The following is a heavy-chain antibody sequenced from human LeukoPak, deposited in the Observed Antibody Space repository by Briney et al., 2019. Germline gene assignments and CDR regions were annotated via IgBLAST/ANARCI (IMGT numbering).Heavy chain of an antibody. CDR2: IYYSGST. Sequence: PSETLSLTCTVSGGSISSSSYYWGWIRQPPGKGLEWIGSIYYSGSTYYNPSLKSRVTISVDTSKNQFSLKLSSVTAADTAVYYCARHGKLYQPPYNWSEWAQFDYWGQGTLVTVSS. D-gene: IGHD1-20*01. CDR3: ARHGKLYQPPYNWSEWAQFDY. V-gene: IGHV4-39*01. J-gene: IGHJ4*02. CDR1: GGSISSSSYY.